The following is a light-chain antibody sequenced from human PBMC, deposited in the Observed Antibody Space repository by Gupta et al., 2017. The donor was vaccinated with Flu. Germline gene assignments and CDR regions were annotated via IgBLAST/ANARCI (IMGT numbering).Light chain of an antibody. V-gene: IGKV3-15*01. CDR3: QQYCHSPLT. Sequence: TLSLSPGRTTRLSSTASRTGSSNFAWYQQKPGQAPRLLIYGASTRATGIPARFSGSGSGTEFTLIISSLQSEDFAVYYCQQYCHSPLTFGEGTKVEIK. CDR1: RTGSSN. CDR2: GAS. J-gene: IGKJ4*01.